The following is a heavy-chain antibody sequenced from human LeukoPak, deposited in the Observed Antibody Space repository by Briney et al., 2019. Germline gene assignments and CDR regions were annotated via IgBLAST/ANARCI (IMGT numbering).Heavy chain of an antibody. V-gene: IGHV4-34*01. J-gene: IGHJ4*02. Sequence: SETLSLTCAVYGGSFSGYYWSWIRQPPGKGLEWIGEINHSGSTNYNPSLKSRVTISVDTSKNQFSLKLSSVTAADTAVYYCARGLSFCGGDCPTYYFDYWGQGTLVTVSS. CDR1: GGSFSGYY. CDR2: INHSGST. CDR3: ARGLSFCGGDCPTYYFDY. D-gene: IGHD2-21*02.